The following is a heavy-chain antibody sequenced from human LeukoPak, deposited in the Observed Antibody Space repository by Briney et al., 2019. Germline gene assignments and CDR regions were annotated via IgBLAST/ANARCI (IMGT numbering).Heavy chain of an antibody. V-gene: IGHV5-51*03. CDR2: IYPGDSDT. D-gene: IGHD3-22*01. J-gene: IGHJ4*02. CDR3: ARSDYYDSSGYYYVLDY. Sequence: PGESLKISXKGSGYSFTSYWIGWVRQMPGKGLEWMGIIYPGDSDTRYSPSFQGQVTISADKSISTAYLQWSSLKASDTAMYYCARSDYYDSSGYYYVLDYWGQGTLVTVSS. CDR1: GYSFTSYW.